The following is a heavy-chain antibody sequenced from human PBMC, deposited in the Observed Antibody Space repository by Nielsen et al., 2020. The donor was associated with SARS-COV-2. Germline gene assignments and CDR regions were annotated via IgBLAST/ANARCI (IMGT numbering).Heavy chain of an antibody. CDR3: AKDFGSGPRGYYYYGMDV. Sequence: GGSLRLSCAASGFTFNNYDMHWVRQPTGKGLEWVSAIGTTSDTYYADSVKGRFTISRDNSKNTLYLQMNSLRAEDTAVYYCAKDFGSGPRGYYYYGMDVWGQGTTVTVSS. CDR1: GFTFNNYD. V-gene: IGHV3-13*04. D-gene: IGHD6-19*01. CDR2: IGTTSDT. J-gene: IGHJ6*02.